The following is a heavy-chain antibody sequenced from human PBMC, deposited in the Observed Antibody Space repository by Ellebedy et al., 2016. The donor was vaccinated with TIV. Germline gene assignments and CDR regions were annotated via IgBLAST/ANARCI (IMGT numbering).Heavy chain of an antibody. V-gene: IGHV3-23*01. D-gene: IGHD6-13*01. CDR1: GFTFSSYA. Sequence: PGGSLRLSCAASGFTFSSYAMSWVRQAPGKGLEWVSAISGSGGSTYYADSVKGRFTISRDNSKNTLYLQMNSLRVEATAVYYCARVGVLAAAGTCDYWGQGTLVAVSS. CDR2: ISGSGGST. CDR3: ARVGVLAAAGTCDY. J-gene: IGHJ4*02.